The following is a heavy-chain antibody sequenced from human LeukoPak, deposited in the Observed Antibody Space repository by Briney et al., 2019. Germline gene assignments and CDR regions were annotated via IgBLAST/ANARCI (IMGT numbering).Heavy chain of an antibody. V-gene: IGHV4-34*01. D-gene: IGHD6-6*01. Sequence: PSETLSLTCAVYGGSFSGYYWSWIRQPPGKGLEWIGEINHSGSTYYNPSLKSRVTISVDTSKNQFSLKLSSVTAADTAVYYCARPQYSSSSVWFDPWGQGTLVTVSS. CDR1: GGSFSGYY. J-gene: IGHJ5*02. CDR2: INHSGST. CDR3: ARPQYSSSSVWFDP.